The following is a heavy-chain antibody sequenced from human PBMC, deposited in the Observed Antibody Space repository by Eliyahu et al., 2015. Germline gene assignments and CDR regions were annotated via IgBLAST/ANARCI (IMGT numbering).Heavy chain of an antibody. D-gene: IGHD2-15*01. V-gene: IGHV3-15*01. CDR3: TTEPPTDCSGGSCYSPYFDY. CDR1: GFTFXNAW. J-gene: IGHJ4*02. Sequence: EVQLVESGGGLVKPGGSLRLXCAAXGFTFXNAWXSWVRQAPGKGLEWVGRIKSKTDGGTTDYAAPVKGRFTISRDDSKNTLYLQMNSLKTEDTAVYYCTTEPPTDCSGGSCYSPYFDYWGQGTLVTVSS. CDR2: IKSKTDGGTT.